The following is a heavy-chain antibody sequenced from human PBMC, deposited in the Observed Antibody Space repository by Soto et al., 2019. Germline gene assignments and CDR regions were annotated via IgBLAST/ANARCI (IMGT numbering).Heavy chain of an antibody. CDR3: AKERTVAARNFYY. Sequence: GGSLRLSCAASGFAFSNYAMHWVRQAPGKGLEWVSSISTSIDATYYADSVKGRFTISRDDSKNTLYLQMNSLRAEDSAVYYCAKERTVAARNFYYWGQGTQVTVSS. CDR2: ISTSIDAT. J-gene: IGHJ4*02. D-gene: IGHD6-6*01. V-gene: IGHV3-23*01. CDR1: GFAFSNYA.